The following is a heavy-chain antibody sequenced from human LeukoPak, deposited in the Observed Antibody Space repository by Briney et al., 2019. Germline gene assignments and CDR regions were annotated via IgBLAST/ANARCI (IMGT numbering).Heavy chain of an antibody. D-gene: IGHD2-2*01. Sequence: GASVKVSCKASGYTFTGYYMHWVRQAPGQGLEWMGWINPSSGGTNYAQKFQGRVTMTRDTSISTAYMELSRLRSDDTAVYYCARLFTVPAAIDYYYGMDVWGQGTTVTVSS. V-gene: IGHV1-2*02. CDR1: GYTFTGYY. CDR2: INPSSGGT. CDR3: ARLFTVPAAIDYYYGMDV. J-gene: IGHJ6*02.